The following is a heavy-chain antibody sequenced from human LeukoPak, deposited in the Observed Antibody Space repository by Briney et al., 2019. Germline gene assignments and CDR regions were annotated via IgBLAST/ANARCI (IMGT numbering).Heavy chain of an antibody. CDR1: GFTFDDYA. J-gene: IGHJ4*02. CDR2: ISWNSGSI. Sequence: GRSLRLSCAASGFTFDDYAMHWVRQAPGKGLEWVSGISWNSGSIGYADSVKGRFTISRDNAKNSLYLQVNSLRAEDTALYYCAKADDFWSGYYDYWGQGTLVTVSS. V-gene: IGHV3-9*01. D-gene: IGHD3-3*01. CDR3: AKADDFWSGYYDY.